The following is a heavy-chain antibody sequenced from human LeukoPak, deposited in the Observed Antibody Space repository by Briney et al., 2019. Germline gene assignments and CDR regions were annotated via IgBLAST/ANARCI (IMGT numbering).Heavy chain of an antibody. Sequence: GASVKVSCKASGYTFTSYDINWVRQATGQGLEWMGWMNPNSGNTGYAQKFQGRVTMTRNTSISTAYMELSSLRSEDTAVYYCARVNSGNGDEPPRDDAFDIWGQGTMVTVSS. V-gene: IGHV1-8*01. CDR3: ARVNSGNGDEPPRDDAFDI. D-gene: IGHD6-19*01. J-gene: IGHJ3*02. CDR2: MNPNSGNT. CDR1: GYTFTSYD.